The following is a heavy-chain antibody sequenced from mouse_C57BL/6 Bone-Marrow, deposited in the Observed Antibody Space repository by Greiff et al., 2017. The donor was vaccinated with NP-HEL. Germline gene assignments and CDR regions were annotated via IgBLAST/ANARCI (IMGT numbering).Heavy chain of an antibody. V-gene: IGHV1-81*01. CDR3: ARPYDGYPYYFDY. CDR1: GYTFTSYG. CDR2: IYPRSGNT. J-gene: IGHJ2*01. D-gene: IGHD2-3*01. Sequence: QVTLKESGAELARPGASVKLSCKASGYTFTSYGISWVKQRTGQGLEWIGEIYPRSGNTYYNEKFKGKATLTADKSSSTAYMELRSLTSEDSAVYFCARPYDGYPYYFDYWGQGTTLTVSS.